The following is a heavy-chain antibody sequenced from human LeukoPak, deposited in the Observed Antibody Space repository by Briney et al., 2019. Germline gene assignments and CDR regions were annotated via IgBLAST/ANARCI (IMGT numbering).Heavy chain of an antibody. V-gene: IGHV4-4*02. CDR1: GFTFSSYAM. D-gene: IGHD5-18*01. J-gene: IGHJ3*02. CDR3: AGDRGRYSSRAFDI. Sequence: GALRLSCAASGFTFSSYAMSWVRHAPRKGLGCIGAIYHSGSTNYTPSLKSRVTISAAKSKKRFSLKLSSMAAASMAGHYCAGDRGRYSSRAFDIWGQGKMVTLSS. CDR2: IYHSGST.